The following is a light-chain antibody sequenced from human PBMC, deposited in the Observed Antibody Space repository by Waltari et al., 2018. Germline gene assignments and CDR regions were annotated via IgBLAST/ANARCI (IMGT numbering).Light chain of an antibody. CDR1: RSDVGGYNY. J-gene: IGLJ2*01. CDR2: EVT. CDR3: SSYAGNNTFI. V-gene: IGLV2-8*01. Sequence: QSALTQPPSASGSPGQSVTISCPGTRSDVGGYNYVSWYQQHPGKAPNLMIYEVTKRPSGVPDRFSGSKSGNTASLTVSGLQAEDEADYYCSSYAGNNTFIFAGGAKLTVL.